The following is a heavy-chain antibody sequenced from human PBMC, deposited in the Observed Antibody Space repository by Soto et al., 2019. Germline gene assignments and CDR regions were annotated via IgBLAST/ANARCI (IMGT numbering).Heavy chain of an antibody. CDR3: AAVDIGDY. D-gene: IGHD5-12*01. CDR2: VYGDNGNT. J-gene: IGHJ4*02. CDR1: GYTFTSYA. V-gene: IGHV1-3*01. Sequence: QVQLVQSGAEVKKPEASVKVSCKTSGYTFTSYAIHWVRQVPGQRLEWMGWVYGDNGNTKYLEKFQGRVTFTRDTSASTAYMELSNLRSEDTALYYCAAVDIGDYWGQGTLVTVSS.